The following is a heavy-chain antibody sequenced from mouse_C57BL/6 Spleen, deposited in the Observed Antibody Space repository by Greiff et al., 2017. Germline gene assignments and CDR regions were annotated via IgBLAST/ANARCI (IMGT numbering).Heavy chain of an antibody. Sequence: EVKLEESGGGLVKPGGSLKLSCAASGFTFSSYTMSWVRQTPEKRLEWVATISGGGGNTYYPDSVKGRFTISRDNAKNTLYLQMSSLRSEDTALYYCARQGFYAMDYWGQGTSVTVSS. V-gene: IGHV5-9*01. J-gene: IGHJ4*01. CDR2: ISGGGGNT. CDR1: GFTFSSYT. CDR3: ARQGFYAMDY.